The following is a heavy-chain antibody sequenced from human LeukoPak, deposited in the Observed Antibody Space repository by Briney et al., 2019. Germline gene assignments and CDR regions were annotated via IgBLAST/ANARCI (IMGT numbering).Heavy chain of an antibody. CDR3: AKYLRAARRIFDY. V-gene: IGHV3-23*01. CDR1: GLTFNNYA. Sequence: GGSLRLSCAASGLTFNNYAMTWVRQTPGKGLEWVSSISSDGVTTSYADSVKGRFTISRDNSRNTLYLQMNGLRAEDTAIYYCAKYLRAARRIFDYWGQGTLVTVS. D-gene: IGHD6-13*01. J-gene: IGHJ4*02. CDR2: ISSDGVTT.